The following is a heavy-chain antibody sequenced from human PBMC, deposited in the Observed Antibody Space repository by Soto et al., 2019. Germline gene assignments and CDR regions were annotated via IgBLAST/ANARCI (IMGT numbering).Heavy chain of an antibody. CDR3: TTEYSSSSEVVDAFDI. CDR1: GFTFSNAW. J-gene: IGHJ3*02. V-gene: IGHV3-15*01. CDR2: IKSKTDGGTT. Sequence: PGGSLRLSCAASGFTFSNAWMSWVRQAPGKGLEWVGRIKSKTDGGTTDYAAPVKGRFTISRDDSKNTLYLQMNSLKTEDTAVYYCTTEYSSSSEVVDAFDIWGQGTMVTVSS. D-gene: IGHD6-6*01.